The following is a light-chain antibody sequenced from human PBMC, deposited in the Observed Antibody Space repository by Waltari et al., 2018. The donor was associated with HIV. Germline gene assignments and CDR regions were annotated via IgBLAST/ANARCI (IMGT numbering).Light chain of an antibody. CDR1: QGVSSRY. CDR3: QQYGSSPRT. V-gene: IGKV3-20*01. Sequence: EIVLTQSPGTLSLSPGERATLPCRARQGVSSRYLARYQQKPGQAPRRLIYGASSRATGIPDRFSGSGSGTDFTLTISRLEPEDFAVYYCQQYGSSPRTFGQGTKVEIK. CDR2: GAS. J-gene: IGKJ1*01.